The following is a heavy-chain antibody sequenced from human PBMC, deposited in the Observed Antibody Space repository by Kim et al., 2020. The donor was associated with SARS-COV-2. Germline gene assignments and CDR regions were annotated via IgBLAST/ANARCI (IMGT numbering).Heavy chain of an antibody. CDR1: GYSFSNYW. CDR3: ARAPPGVSYPYNFDY. D-gene: IGHD2-8*01. J-gene: IGHJ4*01. V-gene: IGHV5-51*04. CDR2: IYPGDLDI. Sequence: GESLKISCETSGYSFSNYWIGWVRQMPGKGLEWMGIIYPGDLDIRYSPSFKGQVSISVDKPIRTVSLHWRSLKASETAIFYCARAPPGVSYPYNFDYWC.